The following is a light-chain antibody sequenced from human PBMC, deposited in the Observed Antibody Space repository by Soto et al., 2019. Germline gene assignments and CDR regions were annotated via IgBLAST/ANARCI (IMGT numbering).Light chain of an antibody. CDR3: QQYNSWPLT. J-gene: IGKJ4*01. V-gene: IGKV3-15*01. Sequence: EIVMTQSPATLSVSPGERAPLSCRASQSVSSNLAWYQQKPGQAPRLLIYGASTRATGIPARFSGSGSGTEFTLTISSLQSEDFAVYYCQQYNSWPLTFGGGTKVDIK. CDR1: QSVSSN. CDR2: GAS.